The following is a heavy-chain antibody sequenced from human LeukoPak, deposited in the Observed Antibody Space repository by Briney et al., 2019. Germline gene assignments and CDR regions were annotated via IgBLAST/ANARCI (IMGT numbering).Heavy chain of an antibody. CDR1: GYTFSSFS. D-gene: IGHD3-22*01. CDR3: VRLRRNSDTSGYYYYYDF. V-gene: IGHV3-21*01. Sequence: PGGSLRLSCAASGYTFSSFSINWVRQAPGKGLEWVSSISVRSNYIYHADSVRGRFTISRDDARDSLYLQMNSLRAEDTAVYYCVRLRRNSDTSGYYYYYDFWGQGTLVTVSS. CDR2: ISVRSNYI. J-gene: IGHJ4*02.